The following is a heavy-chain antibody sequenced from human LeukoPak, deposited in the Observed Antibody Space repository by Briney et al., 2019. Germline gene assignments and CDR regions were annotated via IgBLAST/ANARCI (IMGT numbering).Heavy chain of an antibody. CDR2: IDQGGSVR. D-gene: IGHD6-13*01. Sequence: GGSLRLSCAASGFSFSTYWMSWVRQTPEKGLEFVANIDQGGSVRNYMDSLKGRCTISRDNAKKSLYLEIDSLRADDTAVYYCARDPESSSLDLWGRGALVTVSS. J-gene: IGHJ5*02. V-gene: IGHV3-7*01. CDR1: GFSFSTYW. CDR3: ARDPESSSLDL.